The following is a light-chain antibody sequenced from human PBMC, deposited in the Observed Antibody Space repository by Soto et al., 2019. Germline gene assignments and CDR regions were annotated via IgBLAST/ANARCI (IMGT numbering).Light chain of an antibody. CDR2: DTS. Sequence: EIILTQSPATLYVSPGERATLSCSASQSLTSNLAWYQQRPGQATRLLIYDTSTRATDIPARFSGSGSGTEFTLTVAILQSEDFAVYYCQQYNHWPRMLSFGGGTRV. CDR1: QSLTSN. CDR3: QQYNHWPRMLS. J-gene: IGKJ4*01. V-gene: IGKV3-15*01.